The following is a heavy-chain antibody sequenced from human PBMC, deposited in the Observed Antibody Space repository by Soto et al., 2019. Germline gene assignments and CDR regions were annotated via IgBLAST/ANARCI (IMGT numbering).Heavy chain of an antibody. CDR1: GYAFTNFW. V-gene: IGHV5-51*01. Sequence: GESLKMSCTGSGYAFTNFWVAWVRQTPGKGLEWMGIIYPSNSETRYSPPFQGRVTISVDKSTSTSYLQWSSLKASDTAMYYCARPGGSGTFYRFDYWRQGTPVTVSS. CDR2: IYPSNSET. J-gene: IGHJ4*02. D-gene: IGHD3-10*01. CDR3: ARPGGSGTFYRFDY.